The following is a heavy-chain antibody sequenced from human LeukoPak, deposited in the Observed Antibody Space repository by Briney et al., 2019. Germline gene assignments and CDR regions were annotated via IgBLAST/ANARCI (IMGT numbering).Heavy chain of an antibody. CDR2: ISYDGSNK. J-gene: IGHJ5*02. D-gene: IGHD6-13*01. CDR3: ARDRGRPSFIAAAGTGWFDP. V-gene: IGHV3-30*04. Sequence: GGSLRLSCAAPGFTFSSYAMHWVRQAPGKGLEWVAVISYDGSNKYYADSVKGRFTISRDNSKNTLYLQMNSLRAEDTAVYYCARDRGRPSFIAAAGTGWFDPWGQGTLVTVSS. CDR1: GFTFSSYA.